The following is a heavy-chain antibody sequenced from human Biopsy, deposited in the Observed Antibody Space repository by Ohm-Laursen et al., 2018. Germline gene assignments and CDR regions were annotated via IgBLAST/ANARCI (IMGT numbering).Heavy chain of an antibody. V-gene: IGHV4-34*01. J-gene: IGHJ6*02. Sequence: GTLSLTCPVYGESFNGYYWSWIRQTPGKGLEWIGEINHSGRTNYNPSLKSRVTISVDTFKNQFSLKVRSVTAADTAVYYCVRGVDYYDPYHYYALDVWGQGTTVTVSS. CDR1: GESFNGYY. D-gene: IGHD3-22*01. CDR2: INHSGRT. CDR3: VRGVDYYDPYHYYALDV.